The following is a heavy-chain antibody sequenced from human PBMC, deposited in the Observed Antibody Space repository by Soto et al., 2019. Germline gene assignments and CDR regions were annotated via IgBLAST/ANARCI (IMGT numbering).Heavy chain of an antibody. CDR1: GYTFTSYG. J-gene: IGHJ6*02. CDR2: IIPIFGPA. D-gene: IGHD1-1*01. Sequence: SVKVSCKASGYTFTSYGINWVRQAPGQGLEWMGGIIPIFGPANFAKKFQGRVTITADESPTTAYMELSSLTSEDTAVYYCATGSFTSTGGRIGYHYNAMDVWGQGTTVTVSS. CDR3: ATGSFTSTGGRIGYHYNAMDV. V-gene: IGHV1-69*13.